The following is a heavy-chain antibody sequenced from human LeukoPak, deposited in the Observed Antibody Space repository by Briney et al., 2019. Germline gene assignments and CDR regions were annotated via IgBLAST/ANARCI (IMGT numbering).Heavy chain of an antibody. CDR1: GFTFSRYW. V-gene: IGHV3-7*01. CDR2: INEDGGAK. Sequence: GGSLRLSYAASGFTFSRYWMSWVRQAPGKGLGWVANINEDGGAKYYVDSVKGRFTISRDNAKNSQYLQMNSLRVEDTAVYYCATKGGDYWGQGTLVTVSS. J-gene: IGHJ4*02. CDR3: ATKGGDY. D-gene: IGHD3-16*01.